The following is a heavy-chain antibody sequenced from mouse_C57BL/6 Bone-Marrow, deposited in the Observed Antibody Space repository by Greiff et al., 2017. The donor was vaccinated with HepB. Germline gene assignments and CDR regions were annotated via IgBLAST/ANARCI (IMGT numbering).Heavy chain of an antibody. Sequence: QVQLQQPGAELVMPGASVKLSCKASGYTFTSYWMHWVKQRPGQGLEWIGEIDPSDSYTNYNQKFKGKSTLTVDKSSSTAYMQLRSLTSEDSAVYYCARPHYGSSYCYWYFDVWGTGTTVTVSS. J-gene: IGHJ1*03. CDR3: ARPHYGSSYCYWYFDV. V-gene: IGHV1-69*01. CDR1: GYTFTSYW. D-gene: IGHD1-1*01. CDR2: IDPSDSYT.